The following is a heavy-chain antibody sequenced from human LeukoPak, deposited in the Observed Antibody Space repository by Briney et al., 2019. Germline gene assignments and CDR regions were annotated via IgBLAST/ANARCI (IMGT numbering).Heavy chain of an antibody. V-gene: IGHV3-48*03. D-gene: IGHD3-16*02. J-gene: IGHJ4*02. Sequence: GESLRLSCAASGFTFSSYAVNWVRQAPGKGLERVSYISSSGTTIYYADSVKGRFTIPRDNAKNPLYLQMNSLRAEDTAVYYCASVYYDHVWGSYRHFDYWGQGTLVTVSS. CDR1: GFTFSSYA. CDR2: ISSSGTTI. CDR3: ASVYYDHVWGSYRHFDY.